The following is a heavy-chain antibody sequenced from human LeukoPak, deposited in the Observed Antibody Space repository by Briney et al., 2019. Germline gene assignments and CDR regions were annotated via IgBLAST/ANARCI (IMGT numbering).Heavy chain of an antibody. D-gene: IGHD1-26*01. Sequence: PSETLSLTCSVSDGSINSYYWNWIRRPPGRGLEWIGYIYYNGNTNYSPSLKSRVTMSVDTSKNLFSLKVSSVTAADTAVYYCARGRSNYYGMDVWGQGTTVTVSS. J-gene: IGHJ6*02. CDR3: ARGRSNYYGMDV. V-gene: IGHV4-59*01. CDR1: DGSINSYY. CDR2: IYYNGNT.